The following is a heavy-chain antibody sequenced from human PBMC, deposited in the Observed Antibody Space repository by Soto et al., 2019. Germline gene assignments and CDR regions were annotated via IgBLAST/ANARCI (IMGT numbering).Heavy chain of an antibody. CDR2: ITYDGSFQ. Sequence: GSLRLSCQASGFKFDNYGMHGVRQAPGKGLEWVAVITYDGSFQYYADSVKGRFTISRDNSKNTLSLHLNTLKPEDTAVYHCAKDRVGGTFYTPLAFWGQGTPVTVSS. V-gene: IGHV3-30*18. D-gene: IGHD1-7*01. CDR1: GFKFDNYG. J-gene: IGHJ4*02. CDR3: AKDRVGGTFYTPLAF.